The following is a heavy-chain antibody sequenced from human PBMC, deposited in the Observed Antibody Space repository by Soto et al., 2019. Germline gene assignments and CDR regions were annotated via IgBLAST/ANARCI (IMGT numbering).Heavy chain of an antibody. CDR3: WRGVSNFGAYYTGPSAYDL. V-gene: IGHV1-69*06. CDR2: TVPVFDTS. CDR1: GGTFNGYG. J-gene: IGHJ3*01. Sequence: QVQLVQSGAVVKKPGSSVEVFCKASGGTFNGYGISWVRQAPGQGLEWMGGTVPVFDTSKYAPRFQGRVTITAEKSTRTAYIEPRRVKSEGTALLFRWRGVSNFGAYYTGPSAYDLWGQGTLVIVSS. D-gene: IGHD3-3*01.